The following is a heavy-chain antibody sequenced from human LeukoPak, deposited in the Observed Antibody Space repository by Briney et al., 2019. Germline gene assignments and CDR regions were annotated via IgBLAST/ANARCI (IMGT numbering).Heavy chain of an antibody. CDR3: ARGLWFGTEYFQH. D-gene: IGHD3-10*01. Sequence: GGSLRLSCAASGFTFSSYAMSWIRQAPGKGLEWVSYISSSGSTIYYADSVKGRFTISRDNAKNSLYLQMNSLRAEDTAVYYCARGLWFGTEYFQHWGQGTLVTVSS. CDR2: ISSSGSTI. V-gene: IGHV3-11*01. CDR1: GFTFSSYA. J-gene: IGHJ1*01.